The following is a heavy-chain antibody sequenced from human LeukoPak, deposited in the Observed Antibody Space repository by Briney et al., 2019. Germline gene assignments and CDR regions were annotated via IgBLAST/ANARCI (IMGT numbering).Heavy chain of an antibody. D-gene: IGHD2-8*02. CDR3: AKEGWDKSYWYGRIDY. CDR1: GFTFSTYG. V-gene: IGHV3-30*18. CDR2: ISYDGSNK. Sequence: GGSLRLSCAASGFTFSTYGMHWVRQAPGKGLEWVAVISYDGSNKYYADSVKGRFTISRDNPKNTLFLQMNSLRAEDTAVYYCAKEGWDKSYWYGRIDYWGQGTLVTVSS. J-gene: IGHJ4*02.